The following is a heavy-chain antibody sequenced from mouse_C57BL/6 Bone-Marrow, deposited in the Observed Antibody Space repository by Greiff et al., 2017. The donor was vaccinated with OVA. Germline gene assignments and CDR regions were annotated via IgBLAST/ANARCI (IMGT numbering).Heavy chain of an antibody. Sequence: EVHLVESGGGLVKPGGSLKFSCAASGFNFSDYGMHWVRQAPEKGLEWVAYISSGSSTIYYADTVKGRFTISRDNAKNTLFLQLTSLRSEDTAMYYCARGGLPFDYWGQGTTLTVSS. CDR1: GFNFSDYG. CDR2: ISSGSSTI. V-gene: IGHV5-17*01. J-gene: IGHJ2*01. CDR3: ARGGLPFDY.